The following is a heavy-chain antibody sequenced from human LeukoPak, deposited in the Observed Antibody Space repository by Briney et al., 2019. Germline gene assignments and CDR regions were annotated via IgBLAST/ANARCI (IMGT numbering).Heavy chain of an antibody. CDR2: IRYDGSNK. CDR3: AKVGSSAGPPSTIDY. V-gene: IGHV3-30*02. Sequence: GGSLRLSCAASGFTFSSYGMHWVRQAPGKGLEWVAFIRYDGSNKYYADSVKGRFTISRDNSKNTPYLQMNSLRAEDTAVYYCAKVGSSAGPPSTIDYWGQGTLVTVSS. CDR1: GFTFSSYG. J-gene: IGHJ4*02. D-gene: IGHD3-10*01.